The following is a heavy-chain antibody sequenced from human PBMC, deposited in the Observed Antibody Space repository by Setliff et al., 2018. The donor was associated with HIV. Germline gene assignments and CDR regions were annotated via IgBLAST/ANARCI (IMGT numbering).Heavy chain of an antibody. Sequence: SETLSLTCVVSGYSISSSNWWCWIRQPPGKGLEWIGYINHNELTYYNPSLKSRIIMSVDTSKKQLSLKLSSVTAVDTAVYFCARISNGFEPNAFDTWGLGTMVTV. V-gene: IGHV4-28*01. CDR2: INHNELT. CDR3: ARISNGFEPNAFDT. J-gene: IGHJ3*02. D-gene: IGHD3-22*01. CDR1: GYSISSSNW.